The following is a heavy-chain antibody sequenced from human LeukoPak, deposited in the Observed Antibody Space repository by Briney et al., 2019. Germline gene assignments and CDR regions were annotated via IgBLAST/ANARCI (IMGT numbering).Heavy chain of an antibody. CDR1: GFTFSSYA. J-gene: IGHJ4*02. CDR3: ATLVFDSSGYSYFDY. D-gene: IGHD3-9*01. CDR2: ISGSADNT. V-gene: IGHV3-23*01. Sequence: GGSLRLSCAASGFTFSSYAMSWVRHAPGRGLEWLSAISGSADNTYYADSVKGLFTISRDNSKNTLYLQMNSLRAEDTAVYYCATLVFDSSGYSYFDYWGPGTLVTVSS.